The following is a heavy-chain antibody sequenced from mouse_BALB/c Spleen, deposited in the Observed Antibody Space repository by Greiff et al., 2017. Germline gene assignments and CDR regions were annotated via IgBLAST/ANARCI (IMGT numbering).Heavy chain of an antibody. J-gene: IGHJ3*01. V-gene: IGHV1-7*01. CDR2: INPSTGYT. Sequence: QVQLQQSGAELAKPGASVKMSCKASGYTFTSYWMHWVKQRPGQGLEWIGYINPSTGYTEYNQKFKDKATLTADKSSSTAYMQLSSLTSEDSAVYYCARSVITTPWFAYWGQGTLVTVSA. CDR3: ARSVITTPWFAY. D-gene: IGHD2-4*01. CDR1: GYTFTSYW.